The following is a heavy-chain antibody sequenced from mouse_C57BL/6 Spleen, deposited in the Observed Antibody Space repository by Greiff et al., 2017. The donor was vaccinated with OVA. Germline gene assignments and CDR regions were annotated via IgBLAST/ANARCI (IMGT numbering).Heavy chain of an antibody. Sequence: VQLKESGGDLVKPGGSLKLSCAASGFTFSSYGMSWVRQTPDKRLEWVATISSGGSYTYYPDSVKGRFTISRDNAKNTLYLQMSSLKSEDTAMYYCARHYDYDGFAYWGQGTLVTVSA. CDR3: ARHYDYDGFAY. J-gene: IGHJ3*01. V-gene: IGHV5-6*01. CDR2: ISSGGSYT. D-gene: IGHD2-4*01. CDR1: GFTFSSYG.